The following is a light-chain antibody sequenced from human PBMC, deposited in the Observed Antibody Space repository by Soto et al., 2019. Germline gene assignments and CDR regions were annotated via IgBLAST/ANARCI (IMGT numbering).Light chain of an antibody. V-gene: IGKV1-5*03. CDR3: QHYNSYSEA. CDR2: KAS. CDR1: QYISNW. J-gene: IGKJ1*01. Sequence: DIQMTQSPSALSASVGDRVTITCRASQYISNWVAWYQQKPGKAPKLLIYKASSLESGVPSRFSGSGSGTEFTLTISSLQPDDFATYYCQHYNSYSEAFGQGTKVDIK.